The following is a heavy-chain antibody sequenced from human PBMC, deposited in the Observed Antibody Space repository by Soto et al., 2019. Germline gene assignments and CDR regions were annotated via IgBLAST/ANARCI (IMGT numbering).Heavy chain of an antibody. V-gene: IGHV4-4*02. CDR2: MFHSGGA. CDR3: ATGNVDAMLEY. Sequence: QVQLHESGPGLVKPSETLSLTCVVSDGSISTYDWWTWVRQPPGKGPEWIGKMFHSGGADYSPSRQSRVTISADSSKHHFSLRLTAVTAADTAVYYCATGNVDAMLEYWGQGSQVAVSS. CDR1: DGSISTYDW. J-gene: IGHJ4*02.